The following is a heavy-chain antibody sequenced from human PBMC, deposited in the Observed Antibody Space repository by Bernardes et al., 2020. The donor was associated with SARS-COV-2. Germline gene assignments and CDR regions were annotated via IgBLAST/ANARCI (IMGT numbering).Heavy chain of an antibody. CDR1: GYSLTVLA. J-gene: IGHJ5*02. CDR3: ATDVERSGWWGGGFDP. V-gene: IGHV1-24*01. D-gene: IGHD6-19*01. Sequence: ASVKVSCKVSGYSLTVLAIYWVRQTPGKGLEWMGGFDPEYGETVYAQEFQGRVTMTDDTSTNTAYMELTSLRSEDTAIYYCATDVERSGWWGGGFDPWGQGAPVIVSS. CDR2: FDPEYGET.